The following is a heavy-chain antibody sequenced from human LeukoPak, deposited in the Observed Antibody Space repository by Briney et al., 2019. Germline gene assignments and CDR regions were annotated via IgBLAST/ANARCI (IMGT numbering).Heavy chain of an antibody. CDR1: GFTFSSYA. D-gene: IGHD2-15*01. V-gene: IGHV3-23*01. CDR2: ISGSGGST. Sequence: GGSLRLSCAASGFTFSSYAMSWVRQAPGKGLEWGSAISGSGGSTYYADSVKGRFTISRDNSRKMLYLQMRSLRAEDTAVYYCAKDGDIVVVVTFDSWDRGTLVTVSS. J-gene: IGHJ4*02. CDR3: AKDGDIVVVVTFDS.